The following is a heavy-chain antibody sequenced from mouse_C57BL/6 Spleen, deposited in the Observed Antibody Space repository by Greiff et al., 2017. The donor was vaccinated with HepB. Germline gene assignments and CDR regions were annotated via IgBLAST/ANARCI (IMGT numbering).Heavy chain of an antibody. CDR3: ARELGDYSNYVY. CDR1: GYAFTNYL. J-gene: IGHJ2*01. Sequence: QVQLQQSGAELVRPGTSVKVSCKASGYAFTNYLIEWVKQRPGQGLEWIGVINPGSGGTNYNEKFKGKATLTADKSSSTAYMQLSSLTSEDSAVYFCARELGDYSNYVYWGQGTTLTVSS. CDR2: INPGSGGT. D-gene: IGHD2-5*01. V-gene: IGHV1-54*01.